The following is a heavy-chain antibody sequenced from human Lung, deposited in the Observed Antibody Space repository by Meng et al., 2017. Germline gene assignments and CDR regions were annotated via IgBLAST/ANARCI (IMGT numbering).Heavy chain of an antibody. V-gene: IGHV3-53*04. D-gene: IGHD2/OR15-2a*01. J-gene: IGHJ4*02. CDR1: GFAVSSNY. CDR2: IYSGGST. CDR3: AAGYYYLQY. Sequence: GGSLRLSCVVSGFAVSSNYMSWVRQAPGKGLEWVSVIYSGGSTYYADSVKGRFTISRHNSQNTLYLQMNSLRAEDTAAYYCAAGYYYLQYWGQGKLVNVAS.